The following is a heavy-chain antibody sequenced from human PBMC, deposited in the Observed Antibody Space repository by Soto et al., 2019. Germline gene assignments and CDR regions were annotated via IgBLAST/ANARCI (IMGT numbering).Heavy chain of an antibody. D-gene: IGHD6-19*01. Sequence: GGSLRLSCAASGFTFSSYAMHWVRQAPGKGLEWVAVISYDGSNKYYADSVKGRFTISRDNSKNTLYLQMNSLRAEDTAVYYCASSYSSGYYYYYYGMDVWGQGTTVTVSS. CDR2: ISYDGSNK. V-gene: IGHV3-30-3*01. J-gene: IGHJ6*02. CDR3: ASSYSSGYYYYYYGMDV. CDR1: GFTFSSYA.